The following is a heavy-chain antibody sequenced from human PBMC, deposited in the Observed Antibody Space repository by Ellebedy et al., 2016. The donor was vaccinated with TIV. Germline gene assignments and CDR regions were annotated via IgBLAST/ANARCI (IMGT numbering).Heavy chain of an antibody. CDR2: ISAYNGNT. D-gene: IGHD6-13*01. CDR1: GYTFTSYG. Sequence: ASVTVSCXASGYTFTSYGISWVRQAPGQGLEWMGWISAYNGNTNYAQKLQGRVTMTTDTSTSTAYMELRSLRSEDTAVYYCARDLGIAAAGTPFDYWGQGTLVTVSS. CDR3: ARDLGIAAAGTPFDY. V-gene: IGHV1-18*01. J-gene: IGHJ4*02.